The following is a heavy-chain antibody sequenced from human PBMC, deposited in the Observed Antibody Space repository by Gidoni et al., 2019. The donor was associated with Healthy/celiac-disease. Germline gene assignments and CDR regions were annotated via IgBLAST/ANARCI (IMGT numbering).Heavy chain of an antibody. CDR3: ARISSRLWGFDI. J-gene: IGHJ3*02. CDR1: GFTFSDYY. V-gene: IGHV3-11*06. CDR2: ISSSSSYT. D-gene: IGHD3-16*01. Sequence: QVQLLESGGGLLLPVGSLHLSCASSGFTFSDYYMSWIRQDPGQGLEWVSYISSSSSYTNYADSVKGRVTISRDNAKNSLYLQMNRLRAEDTAVYYCARISSRLWGFDIWGKGTMVTVSS.